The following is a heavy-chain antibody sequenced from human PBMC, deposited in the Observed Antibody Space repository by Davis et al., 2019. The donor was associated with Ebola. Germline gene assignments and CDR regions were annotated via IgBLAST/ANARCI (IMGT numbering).Heavy chain of an antibody. CDR3: ARTMFGVGTDGIAL. V-gene: IGHV3-9*01. J-gene: IGHJ6*02. Sequence: PGGSLRLSCAASGFSFEDYAMHWVRQPPGKGLEWVSSISWNSRNIGYWDSVKGRFTISRDNDKKSLYLQINSLRPEDTGLYYCARTMFGVGTDGIALWGQGTAVTVSS. CDR1: GFSFEDYA. D-gene: IGHD3-3*01. CDR2: ISWNSRNI.